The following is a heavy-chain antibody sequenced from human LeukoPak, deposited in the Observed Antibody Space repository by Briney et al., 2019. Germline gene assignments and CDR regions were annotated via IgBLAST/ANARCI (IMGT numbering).Heavy chain of an antibody. CDR1: GGSISNYY. Sequence: SETLSLTCTVSGGSISNYYWTWSQQPAGKGLEWIGRIYTSGNTNYNPSLKSRVTMSVDTSKNQFSLKLSSVTAADTAVYYCARVPPDWGSSGHPFDYWGQGTLVTVSS. CDR2: IYTSGNT. V-gene: IGHV4-4*07. CDR3: ARVPPDWGSSGHPFDY. D-gene: IGHD6-19*01. J-gene: IGHJ4*02.